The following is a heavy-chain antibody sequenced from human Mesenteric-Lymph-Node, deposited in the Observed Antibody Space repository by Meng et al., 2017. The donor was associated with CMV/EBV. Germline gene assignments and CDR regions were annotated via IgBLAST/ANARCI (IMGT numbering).Heavy chain of an antibody. Sequence: LSCAASGFPFTNAWMNWVRQAPGKGLEWVGRIKSRRDGGTTNYAAPLKDRFTIFRDDSKNTLYLRMNSLKTEDTAVYYCTTPARVGYWGQGTLVTVSS. CDR1: GFPFTNAW. D-gene: IGHD1-26*01. CDR3: TTPARVGY. CDR2: IKSRRDGGTT. V-gene: IGHV3-15*01. J-gene: IGHJ4*02.